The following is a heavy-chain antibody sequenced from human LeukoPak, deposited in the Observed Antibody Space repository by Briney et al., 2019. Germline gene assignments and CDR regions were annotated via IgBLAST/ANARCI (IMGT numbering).Heavy chain of an antibody. J-gene: IGHJ6*02. CDR2: IYSGGST. CDR3: ARDIRYSSSSALYYYYGMDV. D-gene: IGHD6-13*01. V-gene: IGHV3-53*01. CDR1: GFTASSNY. Sequence: GGSLRLSCAASGFTASSNYMSWVRQAPGKGLEWVSVIYSGGSTYYADSVKGRFTISRDNSKNTLYLQMNSLRAEDTAVYYCARDIRYSSSSALYYYYGMDVWGQGTTVTVSS.